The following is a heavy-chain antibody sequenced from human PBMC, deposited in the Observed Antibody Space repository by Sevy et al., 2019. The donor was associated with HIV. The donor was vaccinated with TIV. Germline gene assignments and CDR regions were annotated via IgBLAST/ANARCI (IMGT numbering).Heavy chain of an antibody. J-gene: IGHJ4*02. Sequence: GGSLRLSCAASGFTFSTYWMSWVRQAPGKGLEWVANIKQDGSEKYYVDSVKGRVTISRDNAKNSLYLQMNSLRAEDTAVYYCARWDSSSLPFDYWGQGTLVTVSS. D-gene: IGHD6-13*01. CDR1: GFTFSTYW. CDR2: IKQDGSEK. V-gene: IGHV3-7*01. CDR3: ARWDSSSLPFDY.